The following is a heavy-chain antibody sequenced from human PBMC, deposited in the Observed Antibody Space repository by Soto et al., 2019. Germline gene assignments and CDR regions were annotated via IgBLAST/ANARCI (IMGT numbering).Heavy chain of an antibody. CDR1: VFTFISYA. V-gene: IGHV3-23*01. Sequence: GWSLRLSCASSVFTFISYAMSWVRQAPGKGLEWVSAISGSGGSTYYADSVKGRFTISRDNSKNTLYLQMNSLRAEDTAVYYCADKWGPTISYYGMDVWGQGTTVTVSS. J-gene: IGHJ6*02. CDR2: ISGSGGST. D-gene: IGHD3-3*01. CDR3: ADKWGPTISYYGMDV.